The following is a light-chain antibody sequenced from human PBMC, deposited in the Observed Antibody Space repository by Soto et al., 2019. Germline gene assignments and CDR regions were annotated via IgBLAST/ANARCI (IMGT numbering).Light chain of an antibody. J-gene: IGLJ2*01. CDR2: EIS. V-gene: IGLV2-14*01. CDR1: SSDVGGYKY. Sequence: QSVLTQPASVSGSPGQSITISCTGVSSDVGGYKYVSWYQQQPGKAPKVMIYEISKRPSGVSDRFSGSKSGKTSSLTISGLQADDEADYYCSSYTSNNRVFGGGTKVTVL. CDR3: SSYTSNNRV.